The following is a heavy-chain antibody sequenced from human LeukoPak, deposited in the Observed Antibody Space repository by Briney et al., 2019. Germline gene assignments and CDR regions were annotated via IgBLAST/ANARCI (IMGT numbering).Heavy chain of an antibody. J-gene: IGHJ4*02. CDR1: GGSISSTSHY. V-gene: IGHV4-39*07. Sequence: PSETLSLTCTVSGGSISSTSHYWGWIRQPPGKGLEWIGSMYYSGSTFYNPSLKSRVTISVGTSKNQFSLKLSSVTAADTAVYYCARDSHNWGQGTLVTVSS. CDR3: ARDSHN. CDR2: MYYSGST.